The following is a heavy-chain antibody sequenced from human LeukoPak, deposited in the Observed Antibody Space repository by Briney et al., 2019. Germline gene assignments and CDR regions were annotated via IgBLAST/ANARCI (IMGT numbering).Heavy chain of an antibody. CDR3: AREWQYCSSTSCKSNWFDP. J-gene: IGHJ5*02. V-gene: IGHV1-2*04. CDR2: INPNSGGT. D-gene: IGHD2-2*01. Sequence: ASVKVSCKASGYTFTCYYMHWVRHAPGQGLEWMGWINPNSGGTNYAQKFQGWVTMTRDTSISTAYMELSRLRSDDTAVYYCAREWQYCSSTSCKSNWFDPWCEGTLVSVPS. CDR1: GYTFTCYY.